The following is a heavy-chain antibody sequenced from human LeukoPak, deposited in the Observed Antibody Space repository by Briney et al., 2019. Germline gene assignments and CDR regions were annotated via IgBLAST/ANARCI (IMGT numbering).Heavy chain of an antibody. CDR3: ARDRRGSSCSSTSCYSDLGTDFDY. CDR2: INPNSGST. J-gene: IGHJ4*02. V-gene: IGHV1-2*02. D-gene: IGHD2-2*01. CDR1: GYTFTGYY. Sequence: ASVKVSCKASGYTFTGYYMHWVRQASGQGLEWMGWINPNSGSTNYAQKFQGRVTMTRDTSISTAYMELSSLRSDDTAVYYCARDRRGSSCSSTSCYSDLGTDFDYWGQGTLVTVSS.